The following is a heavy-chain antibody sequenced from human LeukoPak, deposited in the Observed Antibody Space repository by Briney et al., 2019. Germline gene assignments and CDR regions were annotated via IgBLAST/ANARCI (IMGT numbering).Heavy chain of an antibody. D-gene: IGHD1-26*01. CDR2: ISSSGSTI. CDR3: TRDALFEWEPESY. Sequence: GGSLRLSCAASGFTFSSYEMHWVRQAPGKGLEWVSYISSSGSTIYYADSVKGRFTISRDNAKNSLYLQMNSLKTEDTAVYYCTRDALFEWEPESYWGQGTLVTVSS. V-gene: IGHV3-48*03. CDR1: GFTFSSYE. J-gene: IGHJ4*02.